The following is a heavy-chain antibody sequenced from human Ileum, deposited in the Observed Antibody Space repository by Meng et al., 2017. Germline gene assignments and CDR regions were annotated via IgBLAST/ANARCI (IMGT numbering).Heavy chain of an antibody. CDR3: TTDPGFDFWAGYDNSRVFDY. J-gene: IGHJ4*02. D-gene: IGHD3/OR15-3a*01. CDR1: GFTFSDYR. Sequence: GGSLRLSCAGSGFTFSDYRMNWVRQAPGKGLEWVSSISSSSNFIYYADSVKGRFTISRDNAKNSLFLQMNSLRADDTAVYYCTTDPGFDFWAGYDNSRVFDYWGQGTLVTVSS. V-gene: IGHV3-21*01. CDR2: ISSSSNFI.